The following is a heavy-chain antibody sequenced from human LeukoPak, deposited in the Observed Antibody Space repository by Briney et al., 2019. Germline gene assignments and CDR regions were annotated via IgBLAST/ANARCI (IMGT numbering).Heavy chain of an antibody. Sequence: ASVKVSCKASGYTFTSYGISWVRQAPGQGLEWMGWISAYNGNTNYAQKLQGRVTMTTDTSTSTAYMELRSLRSDDTAVYYCARDLDRDYDYYYMDVWGKGTTVTVSS. J-gene: IGHJ6*03. V-gene: IGHV1-18*01. CDR1: GYTFTSYG. CDR3: ARDLDRDYDYYYMDV. CDR2: ISAYNGNT. D-gene: IGHD4/OR15-4a*01.